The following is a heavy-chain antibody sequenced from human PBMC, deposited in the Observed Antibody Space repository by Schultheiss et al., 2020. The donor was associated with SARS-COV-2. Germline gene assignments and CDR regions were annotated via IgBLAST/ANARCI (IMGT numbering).Heavy chain of an antibody. Sequence: GGSLRLSCAASGFTFSSYGMHWVRQAPGKGLEWVAVIWYDGSNKYYADSVKGRFTISRDNSKNTLYLQMNSLRAEDTAVYYCARDSSISGSTAGTVDGMDVWGQGTTVTVSS. CDR1: GFTFSSYG. V-gene: IGHV3-33*01. CDR2: IWYDGSNK. CDR3: ARDSSISGSTAGTVDGMDV. D-gene: IGHD6-13*01. J-gene: IGHJ6*02.